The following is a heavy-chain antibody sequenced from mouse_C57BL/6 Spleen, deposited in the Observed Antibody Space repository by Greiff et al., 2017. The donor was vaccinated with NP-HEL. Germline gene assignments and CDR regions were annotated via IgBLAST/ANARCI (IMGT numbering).Heavy chain of an antibody. D-gene: IGHD2-1*01. CDR3: ARGNGDGNYEGYWYFDV. V-gene: IGHV1-55*01. J-gene: IGHJ1*03. CDR1: GYTFTSYW. Sequence: QVQLQQPGAELVKPGASVKMSCKASGYTFTSYWITWVKQRPGQGLEWIGDIYPGSGSTNYNEKFKSKATLTVDTSSSTAYMQLSSLTSEDSAVYYCARGNGDGNYEGYWYFDVWGTGTTVTVSS. CDR2: IYPGSGST.